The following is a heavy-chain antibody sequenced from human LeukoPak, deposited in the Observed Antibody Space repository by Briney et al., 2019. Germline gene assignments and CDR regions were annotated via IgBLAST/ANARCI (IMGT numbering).Heavy chain of an antibody. V-gene: IGHV3-21*01. Sequence: GGSLRLSCAASGFTFSSYSMNWVRQAPGKGLEWVSSISSSSSYIYYADSVKGRFTISRDNAKNSLYLQVNSLRADVTSVYYCASDAIFGVVNPGDYYYYMDVWGKGTTVTVSS. CDR3: ASDAIFGVVNPGDYYYYMDV. CDR2: ISSSSSYI. J-gene: IGHJ6*03. CDR1: GFTFSSYS. D-gene: IGHD3-3*01.